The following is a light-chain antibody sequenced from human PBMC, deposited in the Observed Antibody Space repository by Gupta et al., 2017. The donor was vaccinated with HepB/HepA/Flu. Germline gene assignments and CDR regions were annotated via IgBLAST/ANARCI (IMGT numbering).Light chain of an antibody. CDR1: QSVSSGN. V-gene: IGKV3-20*01. CDR2: GAS. J-gene: IGKJ2*02. Sequence: EIVLTQSPGTLSLSPGEGATVSCRASQSVSSGNFACYRQKPGQAPRHFIYGASSRAGGTADRFSGSGCGTELTLTIIRLEREDFGVYYCQQYGDCTPGTFGQGTKVDI. CDR3: QQYGDCTPGT.